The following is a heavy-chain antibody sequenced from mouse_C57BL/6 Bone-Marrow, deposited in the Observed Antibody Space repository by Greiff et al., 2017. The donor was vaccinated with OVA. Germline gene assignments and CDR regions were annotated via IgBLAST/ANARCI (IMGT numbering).Heavy chain of an antibody. CDR1: GYTFTSYW. V-gene: IGHV1-55*01. CDR2: IYPGSGRT. Sequence: QLQQSGAELVKPGASVKMSCKASGYTFTSYWITWVKQRPGQGLEWIGDIYPGSGRTNYNEKFKSKATLTVDTSSSTAYMQLSSLTSEDSAVYYCARSGITTVEGDFAMDYWGQGTSVTVSS. CDR3: ARSGITTVEGDFAMDY. J-gene: IGHJ4*01. D-gene: IGHD1-1*01.